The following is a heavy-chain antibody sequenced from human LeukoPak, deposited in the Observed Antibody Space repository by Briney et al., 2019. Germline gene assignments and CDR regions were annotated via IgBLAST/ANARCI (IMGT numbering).Heavy chain of an antibody. CDR2: IWYDGSNK. D-gene: IGHD3-10*01. CDR1: GFTFSSYG. Sequence: PGGSLRLSCAASGFTFSSYGMHWVRQAPGKGLEWVAVIWYDGSNKYYADSVKGRFTTSRDNSKNTLYLQMNSLRAEDTAVYYCARDRNYYGSRYFGMDVWGQGTTVTVSS. V-gene: IGHV3-33*01. CDR3: ARDRNYYGSRYFGMDV. J-gene: IGHJ6*02.